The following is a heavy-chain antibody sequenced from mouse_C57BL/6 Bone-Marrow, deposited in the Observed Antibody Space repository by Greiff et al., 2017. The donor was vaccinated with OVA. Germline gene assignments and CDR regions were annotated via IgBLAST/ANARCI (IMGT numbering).Heavy chain of an antibody. CDR3: ARGGLYGRDY. J-gene: IGHJ2*01. Sequence: EVQLQQSGPELVKPGASVKISCKASGYTFTDYYMNWVKQSHGKSLEWIGDINPNNGGTSYNQKFKGKATLTVDKSSSTAYMELRSLTSEDSAVYYCARGGLYGRDYWGQGTTLTVSS. D-gene: IGHD1-1*01. V-gene: IGHV1-26*01. CDR1: GYTFTDYY. CDR2: INPNNGGT.